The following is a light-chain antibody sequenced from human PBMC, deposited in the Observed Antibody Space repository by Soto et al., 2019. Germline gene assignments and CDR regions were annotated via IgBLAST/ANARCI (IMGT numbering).Light chain of an antibody. J-gene: IGLJ2*01. CDR3: SSYATGSTVL. CDR1: SSDIGSYKL. CDR2: EGT. Sequence: QSALTQPASVSGSPGRSIAISCTGTSSDIGSYKLVSWYQQHPGKAPKLLIYEGTKRPSGISNRFSGSKSGNTASLTLSGLQAEDEADYFCSSYATGSTVLFGGGTKLTVL. V-gene: IGLV2-23*01.